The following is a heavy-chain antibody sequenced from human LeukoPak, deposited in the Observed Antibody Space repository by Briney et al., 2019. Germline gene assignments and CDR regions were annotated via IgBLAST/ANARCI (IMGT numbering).Heavy chain of an antibody. CDR3: AKEKYRGYSYGSGDY. CDR2: ISFDGRNK. V-gene: IGHV3-30*18. D-gene: IGHD5-18*01. J-gene: IGHJ4*02. CDR1: GFTFSSYG. Sequence: GGSLRLSCAASGFTFSSYGMHWVRQAPGKGLEWVAVISFDGRNKYFADSVKGRFTISRDNSKNTLYLQMNSLRAEDTAVFYCAKEKYRGYSYGSGDYWGQGTLVTVSS.